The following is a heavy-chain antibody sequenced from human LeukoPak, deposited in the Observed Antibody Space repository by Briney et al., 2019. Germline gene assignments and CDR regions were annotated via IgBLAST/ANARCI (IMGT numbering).Heavy chain of an antibody. CDR1: GGSISSYY. CDR2: IYYSGST. V-gene: IGHV4-59*01. D-gene: IGHD7-27*01. Sequence: SETLSLTCTVSGGSISSYYWSWIRQPPGKGLEWIGYIYYSGSTNYNPSLKSRVTISVDTSKNQFSLKLSSVTAADTAVYYCARAPPGAWGYYYGMDVWGQGTTVTVSS. CDR3: ARAPPGAWGYYYGMDV. J-gene: IGHJ6*02.